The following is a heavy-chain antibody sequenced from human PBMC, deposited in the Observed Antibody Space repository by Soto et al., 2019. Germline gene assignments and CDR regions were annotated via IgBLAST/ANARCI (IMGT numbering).Heavy chain of an antibody. J-gene: IGHJ4*01. CDR2: ISYDGRKR. V-gene: IGHV3-30*04. CDR3: AGDGVATSTFGYYFFLF. D-gene: IGHD3-3*01. CDR1: EFPFGDYS. Sequence: GGPLSPSCPALEFPFGDYSMHWSRKPPGRRRGGWPLISYDGRKRYYSALVRAQFTISRDNSRNMVFLHMSSVKVEARAIYYCAGDGVATSTFGYYFFLFWGHGTLVTVSS.